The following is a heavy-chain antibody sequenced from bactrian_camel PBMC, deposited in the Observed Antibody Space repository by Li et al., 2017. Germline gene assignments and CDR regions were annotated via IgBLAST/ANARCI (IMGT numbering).Heavy chain of an antibody. CDR3: AAGKSRTCPSPDNY. CDR2: INRAGGWT. D-gene: IGHD6*01. CDR1: LFTFPY. J-gene: IGHJ4*01. V-gene: IGHV3S40*01. Sequence: VQLVESGGGSVQSGGSLRLSCASSLFTFPYMTWVRQAPGKGLEWVSTINRAGGWTYYVDSVKGRFTISRDNSKNTVYLQMNSLKPEDTATFYCAAGKSRTCPSPDNYWGQGTQVTVS.